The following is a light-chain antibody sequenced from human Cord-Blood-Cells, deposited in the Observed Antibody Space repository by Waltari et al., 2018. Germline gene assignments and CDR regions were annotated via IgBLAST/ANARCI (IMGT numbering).Light chain of an antibody. CDR3: QQYYSTPPYT. CDR2: WAS. V-gene: IGKV4-1*01. CDR1: QSVLYSSNNKNY. J-gene: IGKJ2*01. Sequence: DIVMTQSPDSLAVSLCERATINCKSSQSVLYSSNNKNYLAWYQQKPGQPPKLLIYWASTRESGVPDRFSGSGSGTEFTLTISSLQAEDVAFYYCQQYYSTPPYTFGQGTKLEIK.